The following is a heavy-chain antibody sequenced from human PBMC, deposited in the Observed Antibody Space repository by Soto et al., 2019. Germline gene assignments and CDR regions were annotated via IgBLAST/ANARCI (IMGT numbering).Heavy chain of an antibody. CDR1: GDSINSGNYY. Sequence: SETLSLTCNVSGDSINSGNYYWSWIRQPPGKGLEWIGYIYYSGSTNYNPSLKSRVTISVDTSKNQFSLKLSSVTAADTAVYYCARGGYDPYYYYYGMDVWGQGTTVTVSS. J-gene: IGHJ6*02. CDR2: IYYSGST. D-gene: IGHD5-12*01. CDR3: ARGGYDPYYYYYGMDV. V-gene: IGHV4-61*01.